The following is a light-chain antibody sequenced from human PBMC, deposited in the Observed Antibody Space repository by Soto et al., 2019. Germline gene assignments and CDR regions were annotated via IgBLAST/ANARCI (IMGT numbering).Light chain of an antibody. CDR3: QQSYSTPIT. V-gene: IGKV1-39*01. J-gene: IGKJ5*01. CDR2: AAS. CDR1: QSISTY. Sequence: DIQMTQSPSSLSASIVERVTITFRASQSISTYLSWYLVKPGKAPKLLIYAASSLQSGVPSRFSGSGSGTDFTLTIRSLQPEDFATYYCQQSYSTPITFGQGTRLEIK.